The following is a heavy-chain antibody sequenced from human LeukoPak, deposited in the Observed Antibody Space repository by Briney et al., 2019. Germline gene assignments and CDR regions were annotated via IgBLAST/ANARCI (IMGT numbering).Heavy chain of an antibody. CDR1: GGSISSGSYY. CDR2: IYTSGST. CDR3: ARGYDFWSGHPDAFDI. D-gene: IGHD3-3*01. J-gene: IGHJ3*02. V-gene: IGHV4-61*02. Sequence: SETLSLTCTVSGGSISSGSYYWSWIRQPAGKGLEWIGRIYTSGSTNYNPSLRSRVTISVDTSKNQFSLKLSSVTAADTAVYYCARGYDFWSGHPDAFDIWGQGTMVTVSS.